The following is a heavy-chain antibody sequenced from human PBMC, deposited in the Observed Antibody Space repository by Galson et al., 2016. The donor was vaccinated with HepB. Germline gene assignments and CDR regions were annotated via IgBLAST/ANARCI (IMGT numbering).Heavy chain of an antibody. CDR3: AHRPPHGPRGVIIDAFDI. CDR2: IYLDDDK. V-gene: IGHV2-5*02. D-gene: IGHD3-10*01. Sequence: PALVKPTQTLTLTCTFSGFSLSTSGVGVGWIRQPPGKALEWLALIYLDDDKRSSPSLKSRPTIPKDTSKNQVFLTVTNMDPVDTATYYCAHRPPHGPRGVIIDAFDIWGQGTMVTVSS. CDR1: GFSLSTSGVG. J-gene: IGHJ3*02.